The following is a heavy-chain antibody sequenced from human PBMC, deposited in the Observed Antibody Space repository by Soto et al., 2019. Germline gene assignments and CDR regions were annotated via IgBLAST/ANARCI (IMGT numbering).Heavy chain of an antibody. Sequence: EVQMLQPGGGLEKPGGSLKLSSAASGNTFSSYAMSWVRQPPGKGLEWVTGISGSGVSTYYAESVKGRLTISRDSSKNTLYLQMNSLRVEDTAVYYCAKDSQNIGLNLDYWGKGTLVTVFS. J-gene: IGHJ4*02. CDR1: GNTFSSYA. CDR3: AKDSQNIGLNLDY. CDR2: ISGSGVST. V-gene: IGHV3-23*01. D-gene: IGHD3-10*01.